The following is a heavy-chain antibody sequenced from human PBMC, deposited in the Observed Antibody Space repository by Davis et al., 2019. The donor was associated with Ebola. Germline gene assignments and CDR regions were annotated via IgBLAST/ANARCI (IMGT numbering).Heavy chain of an antibody. J-gene: IGHJ4*02. CDR1: GDTFTRDY. D-gene: IGHD3-3*01. V-gene: IGHV1-46*01. CDR3: ARGTGGGYYFGY. CDR2: IDPSGGSA. Sequence: ASVKVSCKASGDTFTRDYMHWVRQAPGQGLEWMGIIDPSGGSAKYAQKFQGRVTMTSDTSTSTVYMELSSLRSADTAVYFCARGTGGGYYFGYWGQGTLVTVSS.